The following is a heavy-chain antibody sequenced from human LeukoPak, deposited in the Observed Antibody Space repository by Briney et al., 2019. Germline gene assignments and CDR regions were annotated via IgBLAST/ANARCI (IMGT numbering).Heavy chain of an antibody. Sequence: SETLSLTCAVYGGSFSGYYWSWIRQPPGKGLEWIGEINHSGSTNYNPSLKSRVTIPVDTSKNQFSLKLSSVTAADTAVYYCARGADSSGWYPNYYYYGMDVWGQGTTVTVSS. D-gene: IGHD6-19*01. J-gene: IGHJ6*02. CDR3: ARGADSSGWYPNYYYYGMDV. CDR2: INHSGST. CDR1: GGSFSGYY. V-gene: IGHV4-34*01.